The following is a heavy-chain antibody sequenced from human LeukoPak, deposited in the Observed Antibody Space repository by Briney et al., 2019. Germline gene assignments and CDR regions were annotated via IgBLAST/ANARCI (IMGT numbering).Heavy chain of an antibody. D-gene: IGHD5-12*01. V-gene: IGHV3-30*03. CDR2: ISYDGSNK. Sequence: GGSLRLSCAASGFTFSSYGMHWVRQAPGKGLEWVAVISYDGSNKYYADSVKGRFTISRDNSKNTLYLQMNSLRAEDTAVYYCARHRSIAPGATIQFDYWGQGTLVTVSS. CDR1: GFTFSSYG. J-gene: IGHJ4*02. CDR3: ARHRSIAPGATIQFDY.